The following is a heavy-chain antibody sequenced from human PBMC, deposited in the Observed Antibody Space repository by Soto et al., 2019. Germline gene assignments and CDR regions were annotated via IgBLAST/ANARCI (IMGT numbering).Heavy chain of an antibody. V-gene: IGHV1-18*01. CDR3: ARVDGGYDWFNWFYP. CDR1: GYTFTSYG. CDR2: SSAYNGNT. J-gene: IGHJ5*02. D-gene: IGHD5-12*01. Sequence: QVQLVQSGAEVKKPGASVKVACKASGYTFTSYGISWVRQAPGQGLEWMGWSSAYNGNTNYAQKLQGRVTMTTDTSTSTAYMELRRLRSDDTAVYYCARVDGGYDWFNWFYPWGQGTLVTVSS.